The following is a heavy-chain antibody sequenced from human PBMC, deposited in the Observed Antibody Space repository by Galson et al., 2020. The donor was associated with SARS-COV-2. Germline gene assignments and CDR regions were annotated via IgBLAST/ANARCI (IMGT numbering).Heavy chain of an antibody. CDR1: GYSISNGYY. CDR3: AREYTIQTDYFDY. J-gene: IGHJ4*02. V-gene: IGHV4-38-2*02. CDR2: VSHSGST. Sequence: TLSLTCSVSGYSISNGYYWGWIRQPPGKGLEWIGSVSHSGSTFYNPSLNSRVTISVDTSKNRFSLRLNSVTAADTAVYYCAREYTIQTDYFDYWGLGTLVTVSS. D-gene: IGHD2-2*02.